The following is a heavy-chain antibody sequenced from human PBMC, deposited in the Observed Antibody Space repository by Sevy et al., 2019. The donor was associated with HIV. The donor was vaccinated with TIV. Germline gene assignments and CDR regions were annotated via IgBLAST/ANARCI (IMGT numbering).Heavy chain of an antibody. D-gene: IGHD3-10*01. CDR1: GFSLTTTGVS. Sequence: SGPTLVNPTQTLTLTCTFSGFSLTTTGVSVGWIRQPPGKALEWLALIYWDDDKRYSPSLKSRLTITKDTSKYQVVLKVTNMDPVDTAIYYCARSLYGSGSYSGGFDFWGQGTLVTVSS. J-gene: IGHJ4*02. CDR2: IYWDDDK. CDR3: ARSLYGSGSYSGGFDF. V-gene: IGHV2-5*02.